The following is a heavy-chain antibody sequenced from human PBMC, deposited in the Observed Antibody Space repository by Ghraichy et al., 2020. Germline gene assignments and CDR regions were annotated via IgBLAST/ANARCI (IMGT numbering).Heavy chain of an antibody. J-gene: IGHJ3*02. Sequence: ASVKVSCKASGYTFTSYGISWVRQAPGQGLEWMGWISAYNGDTNYAQKLQGRVTMTTDTSTSTAYMELRSLRSDDTAVYYCARVLVTIFGVVLHIPGGDAFDIWGQGTMVTVSS. CDR3: ARVLVTIFGVVLHIPGGDAFDI. V-gene: IGHV1-18*01. D-gene: IGHD3-3*01. CDR2: ISAYNGDT. CDR1: GYTFTSYG.